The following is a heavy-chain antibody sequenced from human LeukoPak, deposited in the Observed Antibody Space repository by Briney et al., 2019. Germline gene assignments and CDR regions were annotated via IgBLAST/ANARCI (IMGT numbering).Heavy chain of an antibody. Sequence: GGSLRLSCAASGLTVSRNYMSWVRQAPGKGLESVSVIYSGGSTYYAESVRGRFTISRDNSKNTLYLQMNSLRAEDTAVYYCAKNDCSGGSCYFFWFDPWGQGTLVTVSS. CDR1: GLTVSRNY. CDR3: AKNDCSGGSCYFFWFDP. J-gene: IGHJ5*02. CDR2: IYSGGST. D-gene: IGHD2-15*01. V-gene: IGHV3-53*01.